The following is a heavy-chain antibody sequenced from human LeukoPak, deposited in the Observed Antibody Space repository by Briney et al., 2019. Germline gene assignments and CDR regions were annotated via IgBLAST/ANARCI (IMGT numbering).Heavy chain of an antibody. D-gene: IGHD2-2*03. J-gene: IGHJ4*02. CDR3: AKVMDIAVNTRYYDY. CDR2: ISGSGGST. V-gene: IGHV3-23*01. Sequence: GGSLRLSCAASGFTFSSYAMSWVRQAPGKGLEWVSAISGSGGSTYYADSVKGRFTISRDNSKNTLYLQMNSLRAEDTAVYYCAKVMDIAVNTRYYDYWGQGTLVTVSS. CDR1: GFTFSSYA.